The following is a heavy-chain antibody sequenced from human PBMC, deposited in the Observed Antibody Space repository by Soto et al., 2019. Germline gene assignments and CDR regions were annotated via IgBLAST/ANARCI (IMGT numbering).Heavy chain of an antibody. V-gene: IGHV1-69*01. Sequence: QVQLVQSGAEVKMPGSSVKVSCRASGGAFNNYLITWVRQAPGQGLECMGGIIPIYGTPNYAQKFRGRVTITADESTSTVYLEVKSLRSEYTAVYYCARARVHSNYESCMDVWGQGTPVSVSS. CDR3: ARARVHSNYESCMDV. CDR1: GGAFNNYL. D-gene: IGHD4-4*01. J-gene: IGHJ6*02. CDR2: IIPIYGTP.